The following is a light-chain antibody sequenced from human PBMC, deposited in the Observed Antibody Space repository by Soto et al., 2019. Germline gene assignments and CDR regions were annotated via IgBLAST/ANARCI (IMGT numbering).Light chain of an antibody. CDR2: EVS. CDR3: SSYTSSSIPWV. Sequence: QSALTQPASVSGSPGQSITISCTGTSSDVGGYNYVSWYQQHPGKAPKLMIYEVSNRPSGVSNRFSGSKSGNTASLTISGLQAEDEADYYCSSYTSSSIPWVFGGGTKLTV. V-gene: IGLV2-14*01. CDR1: SSDVGGYNY. J-gene: IGLJ3*02.